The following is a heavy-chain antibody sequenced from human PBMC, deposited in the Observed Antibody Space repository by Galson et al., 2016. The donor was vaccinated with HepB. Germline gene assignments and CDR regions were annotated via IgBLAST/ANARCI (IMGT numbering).Heavy chain of an antibody. CDR2: IYHSGST. CDR1: GGPISGNNW. CDR3: ARQAAYYDFWSGSYYFDY. V-gene: IGHV4-4*02. D-gene: IGHD3-3*01. J-gene: IGHJ4*02. Sequence: SETLSLTCAVSGGPISGNNWWSWVRQPPGRGLEWIGDIYHSGSTNYKPSLKSRVTISVDKSKNQFSLSLSSVTAADTAVYYCARQAAYYDFWSGSYYFDYWGQGTLVTVSS.